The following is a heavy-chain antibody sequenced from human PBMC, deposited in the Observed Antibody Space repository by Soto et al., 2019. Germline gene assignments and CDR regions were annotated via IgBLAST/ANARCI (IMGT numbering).Heavy chain of an antibody. CDR1: GGSVSSGSYY. CDR2: IYYSGST. V-gene: IGHV4-61*01. J-gene: IGHJ5*02. Sequence: TMSLTRTVSGGSVSSGSYYWSWIRQPPGKGLEWFGYIYYSGSTNYYPSLKSRVTISVDTSKNQFSLKMSSVTAPDTAVYHCARESSCWYNWFNARRQVPLGTVAS. D-gene: IGHD6-13*01. CDR3: ARESSCWYNWFNA.